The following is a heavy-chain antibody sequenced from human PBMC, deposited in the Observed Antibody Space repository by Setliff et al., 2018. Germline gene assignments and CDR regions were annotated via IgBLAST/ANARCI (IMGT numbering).Heavy chain of an antibody. CDR3: ARRKSNGSGSYPSLHMDV. Sequence: SETLSLTCEVSGGSFSDYYWSWIRQSPGKGLEWLGDFNRTRKIDYSPSLKSRLIISVDAPDNQFSVKLSSVTAADTAVYYCARRKSNGSGSYPSLHMDVWGKGIMVTVS. V-gene: IGHV4-34*01. CDR2: FNRTRKI. J-gene: IGHJ6*03. D-gene: IGHD3-10*01. CDR1: GGSFSDYY.